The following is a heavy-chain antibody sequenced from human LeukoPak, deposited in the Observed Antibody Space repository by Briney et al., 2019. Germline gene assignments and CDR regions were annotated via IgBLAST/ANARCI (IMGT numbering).Heavy chain of an antibody. CDR1: DGSISSGGYS. J-gene: IGHJ4*02. Sequence: SETLSLTCAVSDGSISSGGYSWSWIRQPPGKGLEWIGYIYHSGSTYYNPSLKSRVTISVDRSKNQFSLKLSSVTAADTAVYYCARANWNDLLFDYWGQGTLVTVSS. D-gene: IGHD1-1*01. V-gene: IGHV4-30-2*01. CDR3: ARANWNDLLFDY. CDR2: IYHSGST.